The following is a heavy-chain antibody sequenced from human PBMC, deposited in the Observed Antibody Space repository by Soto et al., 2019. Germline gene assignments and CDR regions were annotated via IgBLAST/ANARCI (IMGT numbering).Heavy chain of an antibody. D-gene: IGHD6-13*01. CDR2: ISGCGGST. J-gene: IGHJ4*02. V-gene: IGHV3-23*01. CDR1: GFTFSSYA. Sequence: GGSLRLSCAASGFTFSSYAMSWVRQAPGKGLEWVSAISGCGGSTYYADSVKGRFIISRDNAKNTLYLQINNLRADDTAVYYCARRSSSWYFDYWGQGTLVTVSS. CDR3: ARRSSSWYFDY.